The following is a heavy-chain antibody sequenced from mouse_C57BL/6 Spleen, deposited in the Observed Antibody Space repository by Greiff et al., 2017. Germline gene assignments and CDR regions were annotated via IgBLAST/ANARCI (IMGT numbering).Heavy chain of an antibody. CDR3: ARDYYGSSYDWYFDV. CDR1: GYSITSGYY. V-gene: IGHV3-6*01. CDR2: ISYDGSN. J-gene: IGHJ1*03. D-gene: IGHD1-1*01. Sequence: EVHLVESGPGLVKPSQSLSLTCSVTGYSITSGYYWNWIRQFPGNKLEWMGYISYDGSNNSNPSLKNRISITRDTSKNQFFRKLNSVTTEDTATYYCARDYYGSSYDWYFDVWGTGTTVTVSS.